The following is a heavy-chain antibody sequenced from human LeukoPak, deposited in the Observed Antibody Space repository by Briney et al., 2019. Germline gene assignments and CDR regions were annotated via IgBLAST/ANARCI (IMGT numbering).Heavy chain of an antibody. CDR2: IYYSGST. Sequence: SETLSLTCTVSGGPISSYYWIGIRQPPGKGREWMGYIYYSGSTNYNPSLKSRVTISVDTSKNQFSLKLSSVTAADTAVYYCARDKKGASCYDYWGQGTLVTVSS. CDR1: GGPISSYY. V-gene: IGHV4-59*01. D-gene: IGHD2-2*01. J-gene: IGHJ4*02. CDR3: ARDKKGASCYDY.